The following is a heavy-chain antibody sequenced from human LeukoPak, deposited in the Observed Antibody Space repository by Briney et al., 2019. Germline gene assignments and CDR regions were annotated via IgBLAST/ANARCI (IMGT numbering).Heavy chain of an antibody. Sequence: SETLSLTCTVSGGSISSSSYYWGWIRQPQGKGLEWIGSIYYSGSTYYNPSRKSRVTISVDTSKNQFSLKLSSVTAADTAVYYCARTTFYYYYMDVWGKGTTVTVSS. J-gene: IGHJ6*03. CDR3: ARTTFYYYYMDV. CDR1: GGSISSSSYY. D-gene: IGHD2/OR15-2a*01. CDR2: IYYSGST. V-gene: IGHV4-39*01.